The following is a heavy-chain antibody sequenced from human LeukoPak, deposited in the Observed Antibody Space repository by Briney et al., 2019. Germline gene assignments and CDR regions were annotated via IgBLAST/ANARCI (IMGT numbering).Heavy chain of an antibody. CDR1: GYTFTSYG. J-gene: IGHJ4*02. D-gene: IGHD3-16*01. V-gene: IGHV1-18*04. CDR3: ARVLYRLAETYIDY. Sequence: EASVKVSCKPSGYTFTSYGISWVRQAPGQGLEWIVWISAYNGNTNYAQKLQGRVTMTTGTSTSTAYMEVSGLRSDDRAVYYCARVLYRLAETYIDYWGQGTLVTVSS. CDR2: ISAYNGNT.